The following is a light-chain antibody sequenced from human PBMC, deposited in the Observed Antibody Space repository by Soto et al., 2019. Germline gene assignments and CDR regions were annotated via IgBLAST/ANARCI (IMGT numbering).Light chain of an antibody. Sequence: QSVLTQPPSVSGAPGQRVTISCTGRSSNIGAGYDVHWYQQLPGTAPKLLIYGNSNRPSGVPDRFSGSKSGTSASLAITGLQAEDEADYYCQSYDSSLSGWVFGGGTKATVL. V-gene: IGLV1-40*01. CDR3: QSYDSSLSGWV. CDR1: SSNIGAGYD. J-gene: IGLJ3*02. CDR2: GNS.